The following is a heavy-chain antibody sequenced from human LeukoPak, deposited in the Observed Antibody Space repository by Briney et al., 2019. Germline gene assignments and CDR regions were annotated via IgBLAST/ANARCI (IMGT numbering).Heavy chain of an antibody. J-gene: IGHJ4*02. CDR3: ARDAGYSSSWPDY. Sequence: ASVKVSCKASGYTFTSFGISWVRQAPGQGLEWMGWVNPNSGGTNYAQKFQGWVTMTRDTSISTAYMELSRLRSDDTAVYYCARDAGYSSSWPDYWGQGTLVTVSS. V-gene: IGHV1-2*04. D-gene: IGHD6-13*01. CDR2: VNPNSGGT. CDR1: GYTFTSFG.